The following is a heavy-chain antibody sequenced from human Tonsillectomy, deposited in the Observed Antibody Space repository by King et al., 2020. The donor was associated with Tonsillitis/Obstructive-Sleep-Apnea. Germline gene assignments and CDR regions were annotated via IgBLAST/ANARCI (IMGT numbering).Heavy chain of an antibody. CDR1: GFSLSNARMG. D-gene: IGHD2-15*01. V-gene: IGHV2-26*01. Sequence: TLKESGPVLVKPTETPTLTCTVSGFSLSNARMGVSWIRQPPGKALEWLAHIFSNDEKSYSTSLKSRLTISKDTSKSQVVLTMTNMDPVDTATYYCARGFEVVVAATPRAFDYWGQGTLVTVSS. J-gene: IGHJ4*02. CDR2: IFSNDEK. CDR3: ARGFEVVVAATPRAFDY.